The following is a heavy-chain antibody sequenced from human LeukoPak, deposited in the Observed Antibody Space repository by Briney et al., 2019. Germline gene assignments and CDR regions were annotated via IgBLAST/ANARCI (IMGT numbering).Heavy chain of an antibody. CDR2: ISYDGSNK. D-gene: IGHD6-19*01. Sequence: GGSLRLSCAASGFTFSSYGMHWVRQAPGKGLEWGAVISYDGSNKYYADSVKGRFTISRDNSKNTLYLQMNSLRAEDTAVYYCAKVSTGIAVEALDYWGQGTLVTVSS. V-gene: IGHV3-30*18. CDR3: AKVSTGIAVEALDY. J-gene: IGHJ4*02. CDR1: GFTFSSYG.